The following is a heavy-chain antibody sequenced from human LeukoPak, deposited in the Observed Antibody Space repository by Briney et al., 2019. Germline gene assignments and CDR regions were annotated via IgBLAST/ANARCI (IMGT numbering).Heavy chain of an antibody. D-gene: IGHD1-1*01. CDR3: ATLYDWNDLFDY. J-gene: IGHJ4*02. V-gene: IGHV1-24*01. CDR1: GYTLTELS. CDR2: FDPEDGET. Sequence: ASVKVSCKVSGYTLTELSMHWVRQAPGKGLEWMGGFDPEDGETIYAQKFQGRVTMTEDTYTDTAYMELSSLRSEDTAVYYCATLYDWNDLFDYWGQGTLVTVSS.